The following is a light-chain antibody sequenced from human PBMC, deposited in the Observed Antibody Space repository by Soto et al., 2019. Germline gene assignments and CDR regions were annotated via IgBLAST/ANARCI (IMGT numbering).Light chain of an antibody. V-gene: IGKV1-39*01. J-gene: IGKJ3*01. Sequence: DIQMTQSPSSLSASVGDRVTITCRASQSISSYLNWYQQKPGKAPKLLIYAASSLQSGVPSRFSGSGSGTDFNLTISSLQPEDFATYYCQQSYSTPLTFGPGTKVDIQ. CDR1: QSISSY. CDR2: AAS. CDR3: QQSYSTPLT.